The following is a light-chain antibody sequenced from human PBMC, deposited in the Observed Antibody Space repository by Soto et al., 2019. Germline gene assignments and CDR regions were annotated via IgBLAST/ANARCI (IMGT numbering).Light chain of an antibody. V-gene: IGKV3-11*01. CDR1: QSVSSY. Sequence: EIALTQSPATLSLSPGERATLSCRASQSVSSYLVWYQQKPGQAPRLLIFDAFNRATGIPARFSGSGSGTDFTLTISSLEPEDFAVYFCQQRSSWTLTIGGGTKVDIK. CDR3: QQRSSWTLT. J-gene: IGKJ4*01. CDR2: DAF.